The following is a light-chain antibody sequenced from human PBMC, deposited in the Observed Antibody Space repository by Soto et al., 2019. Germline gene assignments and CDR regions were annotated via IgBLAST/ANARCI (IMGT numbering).Light chain of an antibody. J-gene: IGLJ1*01. CDR1: SSDVGGYNY. CDR3: SSFSYSSTPNYV. CDR2: DVD. Sequence: QSALTQPASVSGSPGQSITISCTGTSSDVGGYNYVSWYQQHPGKAPKLIIYDVDNRPSGISSRFSGSKSGNTASLTISGLQAEDEADYYCSSFSYSSTPNYVFGTGTKDTVL. V-gene: IGLV2-14*01.